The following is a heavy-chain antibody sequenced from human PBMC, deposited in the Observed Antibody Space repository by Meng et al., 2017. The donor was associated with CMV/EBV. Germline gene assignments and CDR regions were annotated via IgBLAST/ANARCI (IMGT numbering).Heavy chain of an antibody. CDR3: ARLGYNSSWYQFPY. Sequence: SETLSLTCTVSGGSISSSSYYWGWIRQPPGKGLEWIGSIYYSGSTYYNPSLKSRVTISVDTSKNQFSLKLSSVTAADTAVYYCARLGYNSSWYQFPYWGQGTLVTVSS. CDR2: IYYSGST. D-gene: IGHD6-13*01. CDR1: GGSISSSSYY. V-gene: IGHV4-39*01. J-gene: IGHJ4*02.